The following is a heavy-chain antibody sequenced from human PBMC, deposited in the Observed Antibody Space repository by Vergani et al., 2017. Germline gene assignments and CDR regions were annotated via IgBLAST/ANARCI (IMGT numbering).Heavy chain of an antibody. D-gene: IGHD5/OR15-5a*01. CDR1: GDYMNSDEFY. CDR2: IFYSGST. CDR3: ARFKCHDIDY. Sequence: QVQLQESGPGLVKPSQTLSLTCTVSGDYMNSDEFYWSWIRQTPGKGLEGIGNIFYSGSTYYKQSLKSRLTLSVALSNNLFSLKLNSVTAADSAVYYCARFKCHDIDYWGQGTLVTVSS. V-gene: IGHV4-30-4*01. J-gene: IGHJ4*02.